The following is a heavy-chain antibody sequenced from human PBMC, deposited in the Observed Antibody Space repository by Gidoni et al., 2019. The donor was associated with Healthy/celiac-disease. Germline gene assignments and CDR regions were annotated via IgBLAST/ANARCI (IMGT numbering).Heavy chain of an antibody. CDR1: GFTFSSYW. V-gene: IGHV3-74*01. CDR2: MNSDGSST. CDR3: ARDYTQGFDY. J-gene: IGHJ4*02. Sequence: EVQLEESGGGLVQPGGSLRLSCPASGFTFSSYWMHLVRQGPGKGLVWVSRMNSDGSSTSYAASLKRRFTISRDNAKYTLYLQMNSLRAEDTAVYYCARDYTQGFDYWGQGTLVTVSS.